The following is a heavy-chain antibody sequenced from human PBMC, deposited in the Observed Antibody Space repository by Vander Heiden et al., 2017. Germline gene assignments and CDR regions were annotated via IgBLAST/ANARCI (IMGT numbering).Heavy chain of an antibody. V-gene: IGHV3-23*01. CDR3: AKDGFAVATAMVDY. J-gene: IGHJ4*02. CDR1: GFTFSSYA. D-gene: IGHD6-19*01. Sequence: EVQLLESGGGLVQPGGSLRISFAASGFTFSSYAMTWVRQAPGKGLEWVSSIRSNGDTTNYADSVKGRLTISRDNSKNSLYLQMNSLRAEDTALYYCAKDGFAVATAMVDYWGQGTLVSVSS. CDR2: IRSNGDTT.